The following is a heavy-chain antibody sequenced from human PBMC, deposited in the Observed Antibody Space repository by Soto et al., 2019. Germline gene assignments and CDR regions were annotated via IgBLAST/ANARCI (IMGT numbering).Heavy chain of an antibody. D-gene: IGHD1-20*01. J-gene: IGHJ6*02. CDR2: IIPLHNTS. Sequence: ASVKVSCKVSGGSFTNYSLNWVRHAPGQGLEWLGGIIPLHNTSNYSLKLLGRGSVTADISSNTVYMHLSGLTSDDAATYYCAIWSNWNPLYYRGMDVWGQGTTVTVSS. CDR3: AIWSNWNPLYYRGMDV. V-gene: IGHV1-69*08. CDR1: GGSFTNYS.